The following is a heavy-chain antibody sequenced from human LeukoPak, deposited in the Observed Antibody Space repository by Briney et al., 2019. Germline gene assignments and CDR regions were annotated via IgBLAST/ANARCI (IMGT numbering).Heavy chain of an antibody. V-gene: IGHV4-59*01. CDR2: IYYSGST. CDR3: ARDGSSGWYKEGNWFDP. CDR1: GGSISSYY. Sequence: SETLSLTCTVSGGSISSYYWSWIRQPPGKGLEWIGYIYYSGSTNYNPSLESRVTISVDTSKNQFSLKLSSVTAADTAVYYCARDGSSGWYKEGNWFDPWGQGTLATVSS. D-gene: IGHD6-19*01. J-gene: IGHJ5*02.